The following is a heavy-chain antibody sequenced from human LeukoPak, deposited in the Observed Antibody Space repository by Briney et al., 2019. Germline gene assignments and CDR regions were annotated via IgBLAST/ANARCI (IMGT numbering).Heavy chain of an antibody. V-gene: IGHV3-9*01. CDR1: GFTFDDYA. CDR2: ISWNSGNI. J-gene: IGHJ6*02. Sequence: PGRSLRLSCAASGFTFDDYAMHWDRQAPGKGLEWVSGISWNSGNIGYADSVKGRFTISRDNAKNSLFLQMNTLRAEDTALYYCAKDCRYGEDYFYGMDVWGQGTTVTVSS. CDR3: AKDCRYGEDYFYGMDV. D-gene: IGHD4-17*01.